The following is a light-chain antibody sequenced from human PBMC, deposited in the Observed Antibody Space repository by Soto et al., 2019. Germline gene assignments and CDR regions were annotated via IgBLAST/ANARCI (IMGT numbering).Light chain of an antibody. Sequence: GARVTITCRASQSIDTYLNWYQRKPGKAPNVLIYAASTLQSGVPTRFSGSGSGTDFTLTISSLQPEDFATYYCQQSYSVPRTFGLGTKVDIK. CDR2: AAS. CDR3: QQSYSVPRT. J-gene: IGKJ1*01. CDR1: QSIDTY. V-gene: IGKV1-39*01.